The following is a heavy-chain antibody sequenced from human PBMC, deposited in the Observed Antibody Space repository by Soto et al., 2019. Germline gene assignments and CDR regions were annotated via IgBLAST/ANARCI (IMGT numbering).Heavy chain of an antibody. J-gene: IGHJ3*01. CDR2: IKQDGSEK. Sequence: GGSLRLSCAAFGFTFSSYWMSWVRQAPGKGLEWVANIKQDGSEKYYVDSVKGRFTISRDNAKNSLYLQMNSLRAEDTAVYYCARDGGSSLLKLAWGQGAMVTVSS. V-gene: IGHV3-7*01. CDR1: GFTFSSYW. D-gene: IGHD6-6*01. CDR3: ARDGGSSLLKLA.